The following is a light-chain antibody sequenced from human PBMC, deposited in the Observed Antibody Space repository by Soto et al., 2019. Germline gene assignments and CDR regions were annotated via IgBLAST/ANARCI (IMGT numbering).Light chain of an antibody. Sequence: DIVMTQSPATLSVAPGERVTFSCRASQGVSSKLAWYQHKPGQAPRLLISGASTGATGIPARFSGSGSGNEFTLTISSLQSEDCATYYCQQANSFPFTFGGGTKVEIK. CDR1: QGVSSK. CDR3: QQANSFPFT. CDR2: GAS. V-gene: IGKV3-15*01. J-gene: IGKJ4*01.